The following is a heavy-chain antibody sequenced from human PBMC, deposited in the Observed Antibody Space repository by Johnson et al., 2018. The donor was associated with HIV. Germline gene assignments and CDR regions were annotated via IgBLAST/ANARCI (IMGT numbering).Heavy chain of an antibody. V-gene: IGHV3-30*18. CDR3: AKDKAVVTALYDAFDI. D-gene: IGHD2-21*02. CDR1: GFTFSSYG. J-gene: IGHJ3*02. CDR2: ISYDGSNK. Sequence: QMQLVESGGGVVQPGRSLRLSCAASGFTFSSYGMHWVRQAPGKGLEWVAVISYDGSNKYYADSVKGRFTISRDNSKNTLYLQINSLRAEDTAVYYCAKDKAVVTALYDAFDIWGQGTMVTVSS.